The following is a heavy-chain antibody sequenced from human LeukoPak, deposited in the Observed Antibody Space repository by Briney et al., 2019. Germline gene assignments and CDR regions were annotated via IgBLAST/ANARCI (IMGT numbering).Heavy chain of an antibody. D-gene: IGHD6-19*01. Sequence: ASVKVSCKASGGTFSSYAISWVRQAPGQGLEWMGWISAYNGNTNYAQKLQGRVTMTTDTSTSTAYMELRSLRSDDTAVYYCARGLYSSGWPYYYYYYMDVWGKGTTVTVSS. CDR1: GGTFSSYA. J-gene: IGHJ6*03. CDR3: ARGLYSSGWPYYYYYYMDV. CDR2: ISAYNGNT. V-gene: IGHV1-18*01.